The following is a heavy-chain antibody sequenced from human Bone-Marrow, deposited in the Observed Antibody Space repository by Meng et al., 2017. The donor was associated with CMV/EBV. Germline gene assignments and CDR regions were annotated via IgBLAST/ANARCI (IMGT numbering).Heavy chain of an antibody. CDR1: GYTFTSYD. Sequence: ASVKVSCKASGYTFTSYDINWVRQATGQGLEWMGWMNPNSGNTGYAQKFQGRVTMTRNTSISTAYMELSSLRSEDTAVYYCARVEYSSSSGRNRNYYYYYGMDVWGQGPTVTGSS. CDR3: ARVEYSSSSGRNRNYYYYYGMDV. V-gene: IGHV1-8*01. D-gene: IGHD6-6*01. J-gene: IGHJ6*02. CDR2: MNPNSGNT.